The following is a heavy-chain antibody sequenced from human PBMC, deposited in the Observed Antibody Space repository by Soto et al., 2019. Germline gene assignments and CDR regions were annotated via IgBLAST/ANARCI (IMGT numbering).Heavy chain of an antibody. CDR3: AKDLRVRGVIIADAFDI. D-gene: IGHD3-10*01. J-gene: IGHJ3*02. CDR1: GFTFSSYA. V-gene: IGHV3-23*01. CDR2: ISGSGGST. Sequence: GGSLRLSCAASGFTFSSYAMSWVRQAPGKGLEWVSAISGSGGSTYYADSVKGRFTISRDNSKNTLYLQMNSLRAEDTAVYYCAKDLRVRGVIIADAFDIWGQGTMVTVSS.